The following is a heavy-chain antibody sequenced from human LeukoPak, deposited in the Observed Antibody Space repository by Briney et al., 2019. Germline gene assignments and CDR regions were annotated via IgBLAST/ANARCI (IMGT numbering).Heavy chain of an antibody. D-gene: IGHD6-13*01. CDR3: ARGGGQQLNYYYYGMDV. CDR1: GYTFTSYG. J-gene: IGHJ6*02. CDR2: ISAYNGNT. Sequence: ASVKLSCKASGYTFTSYGISWVRQAPGQGLEWMGWISAYNGNTNYAQKLQGRVTMTTDTSTSTAYMELRSPRSDDTAVYYCARGGGQQLNYYYYGMDVWGQGTTVTVSS. V-gene: IGHV1-18*04.